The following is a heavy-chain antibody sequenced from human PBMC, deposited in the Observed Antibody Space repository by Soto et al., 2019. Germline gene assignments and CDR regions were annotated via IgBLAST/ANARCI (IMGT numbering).Heavy chain of an antibody. Sequence: GGSLRLSCAASGFTFSSYGMHWVRQAPGKGLEWVAVISYDGSNKYYADSVKGRFTISRDTSKSTLYLQMNSLTTEDTAVYYCARGGWYASWSSSDCWGQGTLVTVSS. CDR3: ARGGWYASWSSSDC. CDR2: ISYDGSNK. V-gene: IGHV3-30*03. D-gene: IGHD2-2*01. J-gene: IGHJ4*02. CDR1: GFTFSSYG.